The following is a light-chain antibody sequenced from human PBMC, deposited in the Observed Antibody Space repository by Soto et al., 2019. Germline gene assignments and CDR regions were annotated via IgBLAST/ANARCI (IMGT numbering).Light chain of an antibody. CDR2: NNN. V-gene: IGLV1-47*02. J-gene: IGLJ1*01. Sequence: QSVLTQPPSASGTPGQRVTISCSGSGSNIGSDFVNWYQQLPGTAPKLLLFNNNPRPSGVPGRFSASKSGTSASLAISGLRSGDEADYYCATWDDSLNDYVFATGTKVTVL. CDR3: ATWDDSLNDYV. CDR1: GSNIGSDF.